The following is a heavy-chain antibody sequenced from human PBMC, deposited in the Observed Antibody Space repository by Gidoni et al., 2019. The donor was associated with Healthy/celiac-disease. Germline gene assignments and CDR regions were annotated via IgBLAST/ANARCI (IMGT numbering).Heavy chain of an antibody. CDR2: IIPIFGTA. J-gene: IGHJ4*02. D-gene: IGHD5-12*01. CDR1: GCTFSSYA. Sequence: QVQLVQSGAEVKKPGSSVKVSCKASGCTFSSYAISWVRQAPGQGRAWMGGIIPIFGTANYAQKFQGRVTITADESTSTAYMELSSLRSEDTAVYYCARVGVGDGYNYFDYWGQGTLVTVSS. CDR3: ARVGVGDGYNYFDY. V-gene: IGHV1-69*01.